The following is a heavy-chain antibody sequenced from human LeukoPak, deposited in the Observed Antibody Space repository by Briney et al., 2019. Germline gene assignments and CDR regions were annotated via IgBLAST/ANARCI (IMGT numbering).Heavy chain of an antibody. CDR3: ARQLPGRVRGCSSTSCYGDYFDY. Sequence: SETLSLTCAVSGYSISSGYYWGWIRPPPGKGLEWIGSMYHSGSTYYNPSLKSRVTISVDTSKNQFSLKLSSVTAADTAVYYCARQLPGRVRGCSSTSCYGDYFDYWGQGTLVTVSS. J-gene: IGHJ4*02. CDR2: MYHSGST. CDR1: GYSISSGYY. V-gene: IGHV4-38-2*01. D-gene: IGHD2-2*01.